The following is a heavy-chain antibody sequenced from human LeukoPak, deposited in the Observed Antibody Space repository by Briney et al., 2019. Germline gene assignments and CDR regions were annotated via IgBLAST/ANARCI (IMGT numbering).Heavy chain of an antibody. Sequence: SETLSLTCTVSGGSISSSSYYWGWIRQPPGKGLEWIGSIYYSGSTYYNPSLKSRVTISVDTSKNQFSLKLSSVTAADTAVYYCARQFRLVVVIATPDAFDIWGQGTMVTVSS. J-gene: IGHJ3*02. CDR3: ARQFRLVVVIATPDAFDI. CDR1: GGSISSSSYY. D-gene: IGHD2-21*01. CDR2: IYYSGST. V-gene: IGHV4-39*01.